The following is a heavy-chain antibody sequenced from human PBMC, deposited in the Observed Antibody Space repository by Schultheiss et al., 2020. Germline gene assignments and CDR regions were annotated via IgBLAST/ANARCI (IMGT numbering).Heavy chain of an antibody. CDR1: GGSISSYY. V-gene: IGHV4-39*07. CDR2: IYHSGST. Sequence: SQTLSLTCTVSGGSISSYYWGWIRQPPGKGLEWIGSIYHSGSTYYNPSLKSRVTISVDTSKNQFSLKLSSVTAADTAVYYCARDTIVGARGFDYWGQGTLVTVSS. CDR3: ARDTIVGARGFDY. D-gene: IGHD1-26*01. J-gene: IGHJ4*02.